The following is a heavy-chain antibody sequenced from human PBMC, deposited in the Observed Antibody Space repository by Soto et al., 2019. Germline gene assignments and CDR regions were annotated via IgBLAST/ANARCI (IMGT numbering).Heavy chain of an antibody. Sequence: QVQLVQSGAEVKKPGASVKVSCKASGYTFFSYGISWVRQAPGHGLEWMGWISTYNGNTNYAQKLQDRVTMTTDTSTRTAYMELRSLRSADTAVYYCARKSSSSYWFDPWGQGTRVTVSS. D-gene: IGHD6-6*01. V-gene: IGHV1-18*01. CDR2: ISTYNGNT. J-gene: IGHJ5*02. CDR1: GYTFFSYG. CDR3: ARKSSSSYWFDP.